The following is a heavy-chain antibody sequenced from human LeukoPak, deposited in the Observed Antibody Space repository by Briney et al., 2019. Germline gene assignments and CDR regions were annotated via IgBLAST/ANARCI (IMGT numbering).Heavy chain of an antibody. CDR1: GGSISSGGYS. Sequence: SETLSLTCAVSGGSISSGGYSWSWIRQPPGKGLEWIGYIYHSGSTYYNPSLKSRVTISVDRSKNQFSLKLSSVTAADTAVYYCARVGGMVRGPLYYYGMDVWGQGTTVTVSS. CDR3: ARVGGMVRGPLYYYGMDV. J-gene: IGHJ6*02. V-gene: IGHV4-30-2*01. D-gene: IGHD3-10*01. CDR2: IYHSGST.